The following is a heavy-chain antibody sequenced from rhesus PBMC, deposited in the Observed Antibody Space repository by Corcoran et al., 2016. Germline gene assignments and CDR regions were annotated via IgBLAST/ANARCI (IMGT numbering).Heavy chain of an antibody. J-gene: IGHJ6*01. Sequence: EVQLVESGGGLVQRGGSLRLSCVASGFTFSYYWMAWFRQATGKGLEWVSSISQPSGSNKNYLDPVKGRFTISRDNAKNTLYLQMNSLRAEDTAVYYCARQNYYYGLDSWGQGVVVTVSS. CDR3: ARQNYYYGLDS. CDR2: ISQPSGSNK. CDR1: GFTFSYYW. V-gene: IGHV3-37*01. D-gene: IGHD1-26*01.